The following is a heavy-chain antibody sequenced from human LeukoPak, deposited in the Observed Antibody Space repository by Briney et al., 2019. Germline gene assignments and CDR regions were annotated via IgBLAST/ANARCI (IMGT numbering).Heavy chain of an antibody. J-gene: IGHJ4*02. CDR3: ARDNRAYYDFWSGYPPRGYFDY. Sequence: SETLSLTCAVYGGSFSGYYWSWIRQPPGKGLEWIVEINHSGSTNYNPSLKSRVTISVDTSKNQFSLKLSSVTAADTAVYYCARDNRAYYDFWSGYPPRGYFDYWGQGTLVTVSS. CDR1: GGSFSGYY. CDR2: INHSGST. D-gene: IGHD3-3*01. V-gene: IGHV4-34*01.